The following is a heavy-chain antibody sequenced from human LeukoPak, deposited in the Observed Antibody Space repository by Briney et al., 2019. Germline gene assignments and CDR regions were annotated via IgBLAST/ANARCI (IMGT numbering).Heavy chain of an antibody. CDR1: GFTFSSSS. Sequence: GGSLRLSCAASGFTFSSSSMNWVRQAPGKGLEWVSYISTSGSAMYYADSVKGRFTISRDNAKNSLDLQMNSLRAEDTAAYYCARDRDYVWGSYRSFDYWGQGTLVTVSS. CDR3: ARDRDYVWGSYRSFDY. V-gene: IGHV3-48*01. D-gene: IGHD3-16*02. CDR2: ISTSGSAM. J-gene: IGHJ4*02.